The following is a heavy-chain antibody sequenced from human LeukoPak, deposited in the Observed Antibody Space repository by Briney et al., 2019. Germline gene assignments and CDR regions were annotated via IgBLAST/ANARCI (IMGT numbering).Heavy chain of an antibody. CDR2: INPNSGGT. CDR3: ARNYDSSGQLDS. J-gene: IGHJ4*02. Sequence: ASVKVSCKASGYTFTGYYMQWVRNAHGQGLEWMGYINPNSGGTNYAQKFQGRVTMTRDTSISTTYMELNRLTSDDTAVYFCARNYDSSGQLDSWGQGTLVSVSS. V-gene: IGHV1-2*02. CDR1: GYTFTGYY. D-gene: IGHD3-22*01.